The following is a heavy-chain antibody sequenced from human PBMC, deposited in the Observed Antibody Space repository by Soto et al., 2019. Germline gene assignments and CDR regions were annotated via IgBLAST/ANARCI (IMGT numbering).Heavy chain of an antibody. D-gene: IGHD2-2*01. V-gene: IGHV1-2*02. J-gene: IGHJ6*02. Sequence: ASVKVSCKASGYTFTDYYMHWVRQAPGQGLEWMGWINPNSGATSYARRFQGRVTMTRDTSISTAYLQWSSLKASDTAIYYCARLNQLQPSYGMDVWGQGTTVTVSS. CDR3: ARLNQLQPSYGMDV. CDR2: INPNSGAT. CDR1: GYTFTDYY.